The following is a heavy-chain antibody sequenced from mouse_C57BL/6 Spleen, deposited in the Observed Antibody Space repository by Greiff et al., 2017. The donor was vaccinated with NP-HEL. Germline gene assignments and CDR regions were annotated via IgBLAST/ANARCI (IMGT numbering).Heavy chain of an antibody. D-gene: IGHD3-1*01. Sequence: QVQLKQSGPELVKPGASVKISCKASGYAFSSSWMNWVKQRPGKSLEWIGRIYPGDGDTNYNGKFKGKATLTADKSSSTAYMQLSSLTSEDSAVYFCARSGLRGFAYWGQGTLVTVSA. CDR3: ARSGLRGFAY. CDR2: IYPGDGDT. J-gene: IGHJ3*01. CDR1: GYAFSSSW. V-gene: IGHV1-82*01.